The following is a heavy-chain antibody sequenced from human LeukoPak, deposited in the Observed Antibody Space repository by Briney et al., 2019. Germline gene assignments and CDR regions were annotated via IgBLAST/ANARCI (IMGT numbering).Heavy chain of an antibody. D-gene: IGHD3-10*01. CDR3: ARELVRGVIGAFDI. V-gene: IGHV4-38-2*02. CDR1: GYSISSGYY. J-gene: IGHJ3*02. Sequence: PSETLSLTCAVSGYSISSGYYWGWIRQPPGKGLEWIGSIYHSGSTYYNPSLKSRVTISVDTSKNHFSLKLSSVTAADTAVYYCARELVRGVIGAFDIWGQGTMVTVSS. CDR2: IYHSGST.